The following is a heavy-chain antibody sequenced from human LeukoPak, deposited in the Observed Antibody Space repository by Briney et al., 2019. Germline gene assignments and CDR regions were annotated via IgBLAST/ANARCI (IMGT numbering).Heavy chain of an antibody. V-gene: IGHV3-33*01. Sequence: PAGSLRLSCAASGFTFSSYGMHWVRQAPGKGLEWVAVIWYDGSNKYNADSVKGRFTISRDNSKNTLYLEMNSLRADDTAVYYCARDKGRNVIWTLEYWGQGTLVTVSS. D-gene: IGHD2-15*01. CDR3: ARDKGRNVIWTLEY. J-gene: IGHJ4*02. CDR1: GFTFSSYG. CDR2: IWYDGSNK.